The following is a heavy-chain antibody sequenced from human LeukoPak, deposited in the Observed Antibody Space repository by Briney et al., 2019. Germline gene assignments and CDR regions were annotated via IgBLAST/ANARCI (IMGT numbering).Heavy chain of an antibody. CDR2: IYYSGST. CDR1: GGSISSYY. J-gene: IGHJ4*02. Sequence: SETLSLTCTVSGGSISSYYWSWIRQLPGKGLEWIGCIYYSGSTNYNPSLKSRVTLSVDTSKNQFSLKLSSVTAADTAVYYCARGRARDSSGYPNYWGQGTLVTVSS. V-gene: IGHV4-59*01. CDR3: ARGRARDSSGYPNY. D-gene: IGHD3-22*01.